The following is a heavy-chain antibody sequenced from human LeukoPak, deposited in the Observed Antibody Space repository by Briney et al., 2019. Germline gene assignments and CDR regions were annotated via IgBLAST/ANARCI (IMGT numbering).Heavy chain of an antibody. CDR1: GGTFSSYA. J-gene: IGHJ4*02. CDR3: ARDSDYDSSGYDY. Sequence: SVKVSCKASGGTFSSYAISWVRQAPGQGLEWMGRIIPILGIANYAQKFQGRVTMTRNTSISTAYMELSSLRSEDTAVYYCARDSDYDSSGYDYWGQGTLVTVSS. CDR2: IIPILGIA. V-gene: IGHV1-69*04. D-gene: IGHD3-22*01.